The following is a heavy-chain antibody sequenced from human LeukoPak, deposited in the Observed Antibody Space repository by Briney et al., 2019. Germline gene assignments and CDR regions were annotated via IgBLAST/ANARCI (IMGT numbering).Heavy chain of an antibody. CDR2: ISGSGGST. D-gene: IGHD3-10*01. CDR1: GFTFSSYA. CDR3: AKDSTWFEYFQH. Sequence: PGGSLRLSCAASGFTFSSYAMSWVRQAPGKGLEWVSAISGSGGSTYYADSVKGRFTISRDNAKNSLYLQMNSLRAEDTAVYYCAKDSTWFEYFQHWGQGTLVTVSS. V-gene: IGHV3-23*01. J-gene: IGHJ1*01.